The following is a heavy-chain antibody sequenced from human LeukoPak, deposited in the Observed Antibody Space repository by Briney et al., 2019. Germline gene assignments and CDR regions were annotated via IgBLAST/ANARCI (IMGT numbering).Heavy chain of an antibody. V-gene: IGHV4-34*01. CDR2: INHSGST. Sequence: SETLSLTCAVYGGSFSGYYWSWIRQPPGKGLEWIGEINHSGSTNYNPSLKSRATISVDTSKNQFSLKLSSVTAADTAVYYCARTTVVTPSAFDIWGQGTMVTVSS. CDR3: ARTTVVTPSAFDI. D-gene: IGHD4-23*01. CDR1: GGSFSGYY. J-gene: IGHJ3*02.